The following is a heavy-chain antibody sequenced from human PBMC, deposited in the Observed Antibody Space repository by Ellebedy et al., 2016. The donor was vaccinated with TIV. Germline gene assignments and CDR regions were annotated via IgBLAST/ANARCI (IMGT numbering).Heavy chain of an antibody. D-gene: IGHD2/OR15-2a*01. CDR1: GGSISSSSFY. CDR2: VYYSGLT. V-gene: IGHV4-39*01. Sequence: SETLSLTCSVSGGSISSSSFYWAWIRQPPGRGLEWIGSVYYSGLTYHNPSLEGRVTISIDPSQNHFSLKLTSVTAADTAVYYCARQGDFYASGNFPYFDSWGHGTVVTVS. CDR3: ARQGDFYASGNFPYFDS. J-gene: IGHJ4*01.